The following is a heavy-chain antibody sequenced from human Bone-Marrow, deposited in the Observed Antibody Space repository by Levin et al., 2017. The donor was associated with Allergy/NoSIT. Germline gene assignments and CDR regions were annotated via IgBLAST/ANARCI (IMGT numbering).Heavy chain of an antibody. CDR2: ISSSGSTI. D-gene: IGHD3-22*01. Sequence: LSLTCAASGFTFSDYYMSWIRQAPGKGLEWVSYISSSGSTIYYADSVKGRFTISRDNAKNSLYLQMNSLRAEDTAVYYCARGGYYYDSSGYGVDYWGQGTLVTVSS. CDR3: ARGGYYYDSSGYGVDY. J-gene: IGHJ4*02. CDR1: GFTFSDYY. V-gene: IGHV3-11*01.